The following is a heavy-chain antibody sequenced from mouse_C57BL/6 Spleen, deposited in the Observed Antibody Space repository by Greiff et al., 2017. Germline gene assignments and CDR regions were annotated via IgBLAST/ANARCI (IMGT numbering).Heavy chain of an antibody. CDR2: IDPEDGAT. V-gene: IGHV14-2*01. CDR3: ARDGSSSYYFDD. Sequence: VQLQQSGAELVKPGASVKLSCTASGFNIKDYYMHWVKQRTEQGLEWIGRIDPEDGATKYAPKFQGKATITADTSSNTAYLQLSSLTSEDTAVYSCARDGSSSYYFDDWGQGTTLTVAS. J-gene: IGHJ2*01. CDR1: GFNIKDYY. D-gene: IGHD1-1*01.